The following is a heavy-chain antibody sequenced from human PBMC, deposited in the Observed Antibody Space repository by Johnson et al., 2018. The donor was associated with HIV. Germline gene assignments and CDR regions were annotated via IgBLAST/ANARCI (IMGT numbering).Heavy chain of an antibody. CDR3: ARERVAGTGPTRAFDI. CDR2: ISYDGSNK. V-gene: IGHV3-30*04. Sequence: QMLLVESGGGVVQPGRSLRLSCAASGFTFSSYAMHWVRQAPGKGLEWVAVISYDGSNKYYADSVTGRFTISRDNSKNTLHLQMNSLRPEDTAVYYCARERVAGTGPTRAFDIWGQGTMVIVSS. J-gene: IGHJ3*02. D-gene: IGHD6-19*01. CDR1: GFTFSSYA.